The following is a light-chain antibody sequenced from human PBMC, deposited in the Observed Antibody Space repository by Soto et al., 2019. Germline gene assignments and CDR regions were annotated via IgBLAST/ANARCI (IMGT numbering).Light chain of an antibody. Sequence: DIQMTQSPSSLSASVGDRVTITCRASQSIGRFLNWHQQKPGKAPNVLINVASTLRSGVPSRFSGSGSGTDFNLTINSLQPEDFATYFCQQSFTTPLTFCGGTKVEIK. CDR2: VAS. CDR3: QQSFTTPLT. J-gene: IGKJ4*01. CDR1: QSIGRF. V-gene: IGKV1-39*01.